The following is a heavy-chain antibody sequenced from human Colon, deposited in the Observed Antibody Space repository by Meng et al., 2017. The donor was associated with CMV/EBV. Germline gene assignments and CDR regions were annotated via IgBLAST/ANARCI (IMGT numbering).Heavy chain of an antibody. J-gene: IGHJ5*02. V-gene: IGHV4-39*07. CDR2: IYYSGST. CDR3: ARARVRYQLPSFDP. D-gene: IGHD2-2*01. CDR1: GGSISSSSYY. Sequence: SETLSLTCTVSGGSISSSSYYWGWIRQPPGKGLEWIGSIYYSGSTYYNPSLKSRVTISVDTSKNQFSLKLSSVIAADTAVYYCARARVRYQLPSFDPWGQGTLVTVSS.